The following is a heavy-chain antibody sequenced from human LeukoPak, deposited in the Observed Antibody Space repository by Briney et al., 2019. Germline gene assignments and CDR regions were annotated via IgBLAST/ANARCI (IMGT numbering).Heavy chain of an antibody. CDR3: ARSSMIAADY. V-gene: IGHV1-2*04. CDR2: INPNSGGT. CDR1: GYTFTSYD. J-gene: IGHJ4*02. D-gene: IGHD3-22*01. Sequence: GASVKVSCKASGYTFTSYDINWVRQATGQGLEWMGWINPNSGGTNYAQKFQGWVTMTRDTSISTAYMELSRLRSDDTAVYYCARSSMIAADYWGQGTLVTVSS.